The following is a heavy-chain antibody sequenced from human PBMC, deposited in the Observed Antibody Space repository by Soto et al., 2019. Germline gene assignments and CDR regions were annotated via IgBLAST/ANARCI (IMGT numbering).Heavy chain of an antibody. Sequence: SETLSLTCTVSGGSISSYYWSWIRQPPGKGLEWIGYIYYSGSTNYNPSLKSRVTISVDTSKNQFSLKLSSVTAADTAVYYCAKARGSTTPAPGSYWGQGTLVTVSS. D-gene: IGHD2-2*01. CDR2: IYYSGST. V-gene: IGHV4-59*01. CDR1: GGSISSYY. J-gene: IGHJ4*02. CDR3: AKARGSTTPAPGSY.